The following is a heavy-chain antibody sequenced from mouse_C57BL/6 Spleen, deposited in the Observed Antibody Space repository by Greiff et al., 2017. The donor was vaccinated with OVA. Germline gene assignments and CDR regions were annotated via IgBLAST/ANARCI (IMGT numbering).Heavy chain of an antibody. CDR2: ISDGGSYT. V-gene: IGHV5-4*01. D-gene: IGHD3-1*01. Sequence: EVQRVESGGGLVKPGGSLKLSCAASGFTFSSYAMSWVRQTPEKRLEWVATISDGGSYTYYPDNVKGRFTISRDNAKNNLYLQMSHLKSEDTAMYYCARDRERGYFDYWGQGTTLTVSS. CDR3: ARDRERGYFDY. J-gene: IGHJ2*01. CDR1: GFTFSSYA.